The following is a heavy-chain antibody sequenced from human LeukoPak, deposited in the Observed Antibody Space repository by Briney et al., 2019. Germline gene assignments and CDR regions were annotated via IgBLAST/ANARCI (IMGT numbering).Heavy chain of an antibody. Sequence: SETLSLTCAVYGGSFSGYYWSWIRQPPGKGLEWIGEINHSGSTNYNPSLKSRVTISVDTSKNQFSLKLSSVTAADTAVYSCARGSRPGYCSSTSCRKNWFDPWGQGTLVTVSS. J-gene: IGHJ5*02. D-gene: IGHD2-2*03. V-gene: IGHV4-34*01. CDR3: ARGSRPGYCSSTSCRKNWFDP. CDR2: INHSGST. CDR1: GGSFSGYY.